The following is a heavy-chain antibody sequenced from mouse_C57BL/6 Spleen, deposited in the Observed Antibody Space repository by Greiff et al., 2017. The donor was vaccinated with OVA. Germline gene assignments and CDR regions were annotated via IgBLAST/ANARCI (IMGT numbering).Heavy chain of an antibody. CDR3: ARAPYGSSPYAMDY. CDR1: GYTFTSYW. V-gene: IGHV1-72*01. CDR2: IDPNSGGT. D-gene: IGHD1-1*01. Sequence: QVQLQQSGAELVKPGASVKLSCKASGYTFTSYWMHWVKQRPGRGLEWIGRIDPNSGGTKYNEKFKSKATLTVDKPSRTAYMQLSSLTSEDSAVYYCARAPYGSSPYAMDYWGQGTSVTVSS. J-gene: IGHJ4*01.